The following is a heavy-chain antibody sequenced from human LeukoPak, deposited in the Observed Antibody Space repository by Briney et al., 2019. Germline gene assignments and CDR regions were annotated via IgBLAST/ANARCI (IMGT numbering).Heavy chain of an antibody. V-gene: IGHV3-23*01. CDR3: AKVSHY. Sequence: PGGSLRLSCAASGFTFSSYAMSWVRQAPGKGLEWVSVISGSGGITYYADSLKGRFTISRDNAKNTLYLQTHSRRAEDTAVYDCAKVSHYWGQGTLVTVSS. J-gene: IGHJ4*02. CDR1: GFTFSSYA. CDR2: ISGSGGIT.